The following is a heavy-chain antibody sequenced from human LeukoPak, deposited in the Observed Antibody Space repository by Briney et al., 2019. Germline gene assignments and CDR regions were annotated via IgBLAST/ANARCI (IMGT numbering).Heavy chain of an antibody. D-gene: IGHD3-16*02. J-gene: IGHJ4*02. CDR2: INPNSGGT. CDR1: GYTFTGYY. CDR3: ARDDYVWGSYRYDLDY. V-gene: IGHV1-2*02. Sequence: ASVKVSCKASGYTFTGYYMHWVRQAPEQGLEWTGWINPNSGGTNYAQKFQGRVTMTRDTSISTAYMELSRLRSDDTAVYYCARDDYVWGSYRYDLDYWGQGTLVTVSS.